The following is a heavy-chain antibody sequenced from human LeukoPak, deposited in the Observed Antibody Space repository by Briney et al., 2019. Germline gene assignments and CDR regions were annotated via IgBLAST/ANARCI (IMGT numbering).Heavy chain of an antibody. Sequence: GGSLRLSCAASGFTFSNYAMSWVRQAPGKGLEWVSAIHGTDGRTWCPDSVKGRCTISRDNSRNTLYLQLNSLRAEDTAVYYCARDRAFPNDVFDIWGQGTMVSVSS. CDR3: ARDRAFPNDVFDI. CDR1: GFTFSNYA. V-gene: IGHV3-23*01. J-gene: IGHJ3*02. CDR2: IHGTDGRT. D-gene: IGHD2/OR15-2a*01.